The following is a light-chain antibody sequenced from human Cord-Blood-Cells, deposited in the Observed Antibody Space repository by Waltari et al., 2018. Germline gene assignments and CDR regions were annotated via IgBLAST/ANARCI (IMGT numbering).Light chain of an antibody. J-gene: IGKJ4*01. CDR1: QSVSSY. Sequence: EIVLTQSPATLSLSPGERATLSCRASQSVSSYLAWYQQKPGQAHRLLINDASNRATGIPARFSGSGSETDCTLTISSLEPEDFAVYYCQQRSNWPLTFGGGTKVEIK. V-gene: IGKV3-11*01. CDR2: DAS. CDR3: QQRSNWPLT.